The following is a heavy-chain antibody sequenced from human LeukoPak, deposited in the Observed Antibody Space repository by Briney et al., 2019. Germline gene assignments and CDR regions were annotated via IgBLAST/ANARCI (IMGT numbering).Heavy chain of an antibody. Sequence: SETLSLTCAVYGGSFSGYYWSWIRQPPGKGREWIGEINHSGSTNYNPSLKSPVTISVDTAKNQVSLKLSSVTAADTAVYYCARHISPYSSSWYRGGHFDYWGQGTLVTVSS. V-gene: IGHV4-34*01. CDR3: ARHISPYSSSWYRGGHFDY. CDR2: INHSGST. D-gene: IGHD6-13*01. J-gene: IGHJ4*02. CDR1: GGSFSGYY.